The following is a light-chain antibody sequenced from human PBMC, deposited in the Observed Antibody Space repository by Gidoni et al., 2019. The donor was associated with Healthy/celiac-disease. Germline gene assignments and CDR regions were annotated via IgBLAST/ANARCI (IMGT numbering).Light chain of an antibody. J-gene: IGKJ2*02. CDR2: EAS. V-gene: IGKV3-11*01. Sequence: EIVLTQSPATLSLSPGERATLSCRASQRVSSYLAWYQQKPGQAPRLLIYEASNRATGIPARFSGSGSGTDFTLTISSLEPEDFAVYYCQQRSNWPPSTFGQGTKLEIK. CDR3: QQRSNWPPST. CDR1: QRVSSY.